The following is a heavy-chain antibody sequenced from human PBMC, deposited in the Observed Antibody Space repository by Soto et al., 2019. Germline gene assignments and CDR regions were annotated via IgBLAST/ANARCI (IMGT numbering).Heavy chain of an antibody. Sequence: QVQLVQSGAEAKKPGASVKVSCKASGYNFTSYAIHWVRQAPGQSLEWMGWINAGNRNTKYSQKFQGRVTITRDTSACAGYMELSSLTSDDMAVYDCARDRGLDFWGQGTLVTVSS. CDR1: GYNFTSYA. CDR2: INAGNRNT. J-gene: IGHJ4*02. CDR3: ARDRGLDF. D-gene: IGHD3-10*01. V-gene: IGHV1-3*01.